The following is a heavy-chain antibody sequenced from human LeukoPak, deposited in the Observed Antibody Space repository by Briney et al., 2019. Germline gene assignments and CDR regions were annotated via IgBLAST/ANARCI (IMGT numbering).Heavy chain of an antibody. D-gene: IGHD1-26*01. V-gene: IGHV3-11*01. CDR1: GFSFSRYY. J-gene: IGHJ4*02. Sequence: PGGSLRLSCAASGFSFSRYYMSWVRQTPGKALEWISYIPTSGISVHYADSVRGRFTASRDDAKNSLHQQMDSLRVEDTAVYYCTRAVGLGPGAHFDQWGQGALVIVSS. CDR2: IPTSGISV. CDR3: TRAVGLGPGAHFDQ.